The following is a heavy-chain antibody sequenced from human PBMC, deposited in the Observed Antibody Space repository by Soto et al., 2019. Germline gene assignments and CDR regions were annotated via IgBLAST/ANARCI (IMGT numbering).Heavy chain of an antibody. D-gene: IGHD1-26*01. J-gene: IGHJ6*03. Sequence: EVQLVESGGGLVQPGGSLKLSCAASGFTFSGSAMHWVRQASGKGLEWVGRIRSKANSYATAYAASVKGRFTISRDDSKNTAYLQMNRLKTEDTAVYYCNRSGREGFLYYYCYMDVWGKGTTVTVSS. CDR1: GFTFSGSA. V-gene: IGHV3-73*01. CDR3: NRSGREGFLYYYCYMDV. CDR2: IRSKANSYAT.